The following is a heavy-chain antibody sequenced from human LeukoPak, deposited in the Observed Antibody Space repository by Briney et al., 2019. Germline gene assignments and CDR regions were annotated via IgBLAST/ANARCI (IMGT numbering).Heavy chain of an antibody. CDR3: ARDGWFGDNNWFDP. Sequence: QTGGSLRLSCAASGFTFSSYEMNWVRQAPGKGLERLSYINHDGETIYYADSVKGRLTISRDNAKNSLYLQMDSLRAEDTAVYYCARDGWFGDNNWFDPWGQGTLVTVSS. CDR2: INHDGETI. V-gene: IGHV3-48*03. J-gene: IGHJ5*02. CDR1: GFTFSSYE. D-gene: IGHD3-10*01.